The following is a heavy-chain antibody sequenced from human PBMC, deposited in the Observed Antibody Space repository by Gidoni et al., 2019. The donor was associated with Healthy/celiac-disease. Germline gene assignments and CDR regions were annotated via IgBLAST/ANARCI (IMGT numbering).Heavy chain of an antibody. Sequence: QVTLKESGPVLVKPTVTLTLTCTAAGFSLSTARMGVSWIRQPPGKALEWLAHIFSNDEKSYSTSLKSRLTISKDTSKSQVVLTMTNMDPVDTATYYCARIMEYDSSGYYYGGAFDIWGQGTMVTVSS. CDR2: IFSNDEK. J-gene: IGHJ3*02. CDR1: GFSLSTARMG. V-gene: IGHV2-26*01. CDR3: ARIMEYDSSGYYYGGAFDI. D-gene: IGHD3-22*01.